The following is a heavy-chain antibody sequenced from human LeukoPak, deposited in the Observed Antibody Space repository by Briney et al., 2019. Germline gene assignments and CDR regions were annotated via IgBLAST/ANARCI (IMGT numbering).Heavy chain of an antibody. CDR3: ARDSYFCPMDV. D-gene: IGHD3-3*01. CDR2: IKQDGSEK. CDR1: GFPFSSYW. V-gene: IGHV3-7*04. J-gene: IGHJ6*02. Sequence: GGSLRLSCAASGFPFSSYWMSWVRQAPGKGLEWVANIKQDGSEKYYVDSVKGRFTISRDNAKNSLYLQMNSLRAEDTAVYYCARDSYFCPMDVWGQGTTVTVSS.